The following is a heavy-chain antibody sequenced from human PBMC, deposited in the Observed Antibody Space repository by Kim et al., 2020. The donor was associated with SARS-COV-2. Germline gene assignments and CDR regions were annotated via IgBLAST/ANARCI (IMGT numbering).Heavy chain of an antibody. Sequence: SETPSLTCAVYGGSFSGYYWSWIRQPPGKGLEWIGEINHSGSTNYNPSLKSRVTISVDTSKNQFSLKLSSVTAADTAVYYCARLGGSYGAPAHWGQGTLVTVSS. D-gene: IGHD5-18*01. CDR1: GGSFSGYY. J-gene: IGHJ4*02. V-gene: IGHV4-34*01. CDR2: INHSGST. CDR3: ARLGGSYGAPAH.